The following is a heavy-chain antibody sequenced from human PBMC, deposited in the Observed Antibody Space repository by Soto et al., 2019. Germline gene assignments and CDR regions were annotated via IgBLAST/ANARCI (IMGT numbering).Heavy chain of an antibody. V-gene: IGHV4-59*08. J-gene: IGHJ4*02. CDR1: GGSISSYY. CDR2: IYYSGST. Sequence: QVQLQESGPGLVKPSETLTLTCTVSGGSISSYYWSWIRRPPGKGLEWIGYIYYSGSTNYNPSFKSRVTISVDTSKNQFSLKLSSVTAADTAVYYCARRYGGTFDYWGPGTLVTVSS. CDR3: ARRYGGTFDY. D-gene: IGHD2-15*01.